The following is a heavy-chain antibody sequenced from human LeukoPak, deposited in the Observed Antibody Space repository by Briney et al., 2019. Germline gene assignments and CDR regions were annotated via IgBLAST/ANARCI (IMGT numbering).Heavy chain of an antibody. CDR2: IIPVLGSV. V-gene: IGHV1-69*08. J-gene: IGHJ5*02. Sequence: ASVKVSCKASGGTFTKWTLNWVRQAPGQGPEWMGRIIPVLGSVNYAQKFQGRVTITADKSTAYMELTNLRSEDMAVYYCASATSWNWFDPWGQGTLVTVSA. D-gene: IGHD1-1*01. CDR3: ASATSWNWFDP. CDR1: GGTFTKWT.